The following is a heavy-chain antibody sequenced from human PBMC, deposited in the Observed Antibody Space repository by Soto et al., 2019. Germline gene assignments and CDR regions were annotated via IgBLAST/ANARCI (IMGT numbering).Heavy chain of an antibody. J-gene: IGHJ4*02. D-gene: IGHD2-2*01. Sequence: QVQLVQSGAEVKKPGSSVKVSCKASGGTFSSYAISWVRQAPGQGLEWMGGIIPIFGTANYAQKFQGRVTITADESTCTAYMELSSLRSEDTAVYYCASARYCSSTSCLYFDYWGQGTLVTVSS. CDR3: ASARYCSSTSCLYFDY. CDR2: IIPIFGTA. V-gene: IGHV1-69*01. CDR1: GGTFSSYA.